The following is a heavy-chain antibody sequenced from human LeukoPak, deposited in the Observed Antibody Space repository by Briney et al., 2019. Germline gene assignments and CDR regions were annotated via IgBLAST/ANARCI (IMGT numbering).Heavy chain of an antibody. CDR3: ARDSYCSSTSCYVPFEY. CDR2: IYYTGST. V-gene: IGHV4-59*01. CDR1: GGSFSDYS. Sequence: SETLSLTCAVYGGSFSDYSWSWIRQPPGKGLEWIGYIYYTGSTNYNPSLKSRVTISVDTSKNQFSLKLSSVTAADTAVYYCARDSYCSSTSCYVPFEYWGQGTLVTVSS. D-gene: IGHD2-2*01. J-gene: IGHJ4*02.